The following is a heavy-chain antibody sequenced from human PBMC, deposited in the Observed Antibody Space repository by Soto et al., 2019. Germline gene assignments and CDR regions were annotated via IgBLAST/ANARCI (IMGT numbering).Heavy chain of an antibody. J-gene: IGHJ4*02. CDR1: GFTFSSYA. CDR3: AKSYTDIAAAGPFFDY. CDR2: ISGSGGST. V-gene: IGHV3-23*01. Sequence: GGSLRLSCAASGFTFSSYAMSWVRQAPGKGLEWVSAISGSGGSTYYADSVKGRFTISRDNSKNTLYLQMNGLRAEDTAVYYCAKSYTDIAAAGPFFDYWGQGTRVTVS. D-gene: IGHD6-13*01.